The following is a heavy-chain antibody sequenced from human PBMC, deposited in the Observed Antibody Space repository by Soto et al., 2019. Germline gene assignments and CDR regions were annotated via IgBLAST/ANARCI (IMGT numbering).Heavy chain of an antibody. CDR3: ARGVGSGSYYNQYNWFDP. D-gene: IGHD3-10*01. J-gene: IGHJ5*02. V-gene: IGHV1-18*01. CDR2: INVYNGNT. Sequence: QVQLVQSGGEVKKPGASVKVSCKASGYTFTNYGISWVRQAPGQGLEWMGWINVYNGNTKYAQKVQGRVTMTTDTATGTPXMELRSLRSDDTAVYYCARGVGSGSYYNQYNWFDPWGQGTLVTVSS. CDR1: GYTFTNYG.